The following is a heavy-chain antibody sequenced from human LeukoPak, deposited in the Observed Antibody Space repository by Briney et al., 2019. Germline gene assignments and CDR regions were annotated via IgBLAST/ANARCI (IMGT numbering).Heavy chain of an antibody. V-gene: IGHV3-23*01. CDR3: AKGPRSSWYFEWFDY. J-gene: IGHJ4*02. CDR2: ISGRGGST. D-gene: IGHD6-13*01. Sequence: GGSLRLSCEASGFSFTNAWMNWVRLAPGKGLEWVSAISGRGGSTYYADSVKGRFTISRDNSKNTLYLQMNSLRAEDTAVYYCAKGPRSSWYFEWFDYWGQGTLVTVSS. CDR1: GFSFTNAW.